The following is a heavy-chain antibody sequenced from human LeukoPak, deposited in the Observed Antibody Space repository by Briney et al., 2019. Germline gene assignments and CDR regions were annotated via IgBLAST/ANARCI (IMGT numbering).Heavy chain of an antibody. D-gene: IGHD2-21*01. Sequence: SGPELVKPTQTLTLICTFSGLSLSTSGVGVGWIRQPPGKALEWLALIYWDDDRRYSPSLKSRLTVTKDTSKHQVVIIMTNVDPVDTATYYCAHSSPYSYYFEYWGQGTLVTVSS. CDR3: AHSSPYSYYFEY. CDR1: GLSLSTSGVG. J-gene: IGHJ4*02. V-gene: IGHV2-5*02. CDR2: IYWDDDR.